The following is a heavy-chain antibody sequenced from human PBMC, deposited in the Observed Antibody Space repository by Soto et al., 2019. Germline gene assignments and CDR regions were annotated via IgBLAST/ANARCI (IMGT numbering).Heavy chain of an antibody. CDR2: ISSSSSYI. J-gene: IGHJ6*02. CDR3: LGYYDFWSGAWGYGMDV. V-gene: IGHV3-21*01. CDR1: GFTFSSYS. D-gene: IGHD3-3*01. Sequence: EVQLVESGGGLVKPGGSLRLSCAASGFTFSSYSMNWVRQAPGKGLGGVSSISSSSSYINYEDSVKGRFTISRDNAKNSLYLQMNSLRAEDTAVYYCLGYYDFWSGAWGYGMDVWGQGTTVTVSS.